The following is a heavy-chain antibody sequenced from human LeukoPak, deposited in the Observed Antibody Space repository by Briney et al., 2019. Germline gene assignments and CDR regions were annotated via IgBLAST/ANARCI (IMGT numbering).Heavy chain of an antibody. CDR1: GFSVSNNY. Sequence: GGSLRLSCAASGFSVSNNYLSWVRQPPGKGLEWVSVIHSGGRAKYADSVRDRFTISRDTAKNTVYLQMNSLRVDDTAAYYCARPGSASGYWVHWGQGTLVTVSS. J-gene: IGHJ4*02. CDR2: IHSGGRA. CDR3: ARPGSASGYWVH. V-gene: IGHV3-66*01. D-gene: IGHD3-3*01.